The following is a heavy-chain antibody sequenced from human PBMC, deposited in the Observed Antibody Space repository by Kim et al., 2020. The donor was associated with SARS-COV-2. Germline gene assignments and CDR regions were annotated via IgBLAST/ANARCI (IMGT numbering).Heavy chain of an antibody. CDR1: GYTFTSYY. J-gene: IGHJ5*02. CDR3: ARDLGYCSSTSCQRGWFDP. D-gene: IGHD2-2*01. Sequence: ASVKVSCKASGYTFTSYYMHWVRQAPGQGLEWMGIINPSGGSTSYAQKFQGRVTMTRDTSTSTVYMELSSLRSEDTAVYYCARDLGYCSSTSCQRGWFDPWGQGTLVTVSS. V-gene: IGHV1-46*01. CDR2: INPSGGST.